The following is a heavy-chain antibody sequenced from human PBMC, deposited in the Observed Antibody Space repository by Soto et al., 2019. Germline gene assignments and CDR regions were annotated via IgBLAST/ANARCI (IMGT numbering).Heavy chain of an antibody. Sequence: QVQLQQWGAGLLKPSETLSLTCAVYGGSFSGYYWSWIRQPPGKGLERIVEINHSGGTNYNPSLKSRVTISVDTSKNQFSLTLSSVTAADTAVYYCARGYIAVAGTIDYWGQGTLVTVSS. V-gene: IGHV4-34*01. D-gene: IGHD6-19*01. CDR3: ARGYIAVAGTIDY. CDR1: GGSFSGYY. J-gene: IGHJ4*02. CDR2: INHSGGT.